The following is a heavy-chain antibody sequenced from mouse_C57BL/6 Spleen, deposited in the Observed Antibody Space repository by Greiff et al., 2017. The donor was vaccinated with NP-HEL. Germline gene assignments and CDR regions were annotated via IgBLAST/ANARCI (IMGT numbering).Heavy chain of an antibody. D-gene: IGHD2-3*01. Sequence: QVQLQQPGAELVRPGSSVKLSCKASGYTFTSYWMHWVKQRPIQGLEWIGNIDPSDSETHYNQKFKDKATLTVDKSSSTAYMQLSSLTSEDSAVYYCAINDGYSYWYFDVWGTGTTVTVSS. CDR1: GYTFTSYW. CDR3: AINDGYSYWYFDV. J-gene: IGHJ1*03. CDR2: IDPSDSET. V-gene: IGHV1-52*01.